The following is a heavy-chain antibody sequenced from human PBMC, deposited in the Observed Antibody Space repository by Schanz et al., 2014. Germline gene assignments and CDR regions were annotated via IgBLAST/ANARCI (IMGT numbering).Heavy chain of an antibody. CDR2: VYMSAAST. J-gene: IGHJ3*01. CDR1: GFTVSSNY. CDR3: ARDEGRDGYNLAFDV. V-gene: IGHV3-53*01. Sequence: EVQLVESGGGFVQPGGSLRLSCAVSGFTVSSNYMSWVRQAPGKGLEWVSTVYMSAASTRYADSVKGRFIISRDSSKNTLFLQMNSLRADDTAIYFCARDEGRDGYNLAFDVWGQGTLVTVSS. D-gene: IGHD2-21*01.